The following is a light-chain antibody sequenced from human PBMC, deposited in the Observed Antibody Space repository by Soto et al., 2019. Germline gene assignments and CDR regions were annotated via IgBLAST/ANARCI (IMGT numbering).Light chain of an antibody. Sequence: DIQMTQSPSTLSASAGDRVTITCRASQTIRSYLAWYQQKPGKAPKLLIFGASSLESGVPSRFSGSGSGTEFTLTISSLQPDDFATYYCQQYNTYPRTFGQGTKVDI. V-gene: IGKV1-5*01. CDR2: GAS. CDR1: QTIRSY. J-gene: IGKJ1*01. CDR3: QQYNTYPRT.